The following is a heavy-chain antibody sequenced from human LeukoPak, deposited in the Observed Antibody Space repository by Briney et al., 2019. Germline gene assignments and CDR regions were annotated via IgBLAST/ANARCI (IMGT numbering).Heavy chain of an antibody. D-gene: IGHD4-17*01. CDR1: GGSFSGYY. CDR3: ARVQNLTTVTTNRNQIDY. CDR2: INHSGST. Sequence: PSETLSLTCAVYGGSFSGYYWSWIRQPPGKGLEWIGEINHSGSTNYNPSLKSRVTISVDTCKNQFSLKLSSVTAADTAVYYCARVQNLTTVTTNRNQIDYWGQGTLVTVSS. V-gene: IGHV4-34*01. J-gene: IGHJ4*02.